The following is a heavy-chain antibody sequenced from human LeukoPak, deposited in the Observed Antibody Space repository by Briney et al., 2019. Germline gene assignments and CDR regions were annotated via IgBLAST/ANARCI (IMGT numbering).Heavy chain of an antibody. CDR1: GFTFSSYA. Sequence: GGSLRLSCAASGFTFSSYAMHWVRQAPGKGLEWVAVISYDGSNKYYADSVKGRFTIPRDNSKNTLYLQMNSLRAEDMAVYYCARGGPFQWELLVYWGQGTLVTVSS. V-gene: IGHV3-30-3*01. J-gene: IGHJ4*02. D-gene: IGHD1-26*01. CDR3: ARGGPFQWELLVY. CDR2: ISYDGSNK.